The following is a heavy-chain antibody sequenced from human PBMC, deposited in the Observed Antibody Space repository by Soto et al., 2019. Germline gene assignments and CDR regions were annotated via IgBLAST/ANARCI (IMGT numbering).Heavy chain of an antibody. CDR3: AVWSALTLYYFDS. Sequence: SETLSLTCAVSGASFSGSYWSWIRQPPGKGLEWIGYAYYSGTTVYNPSLKSRVSISVDTSKKHVSLRLNSVTAADTAVYYCAVWSALTLYYFDSWGHGTLVTVSS. D-gene: IGHD3-3*01. J-gene: IGHJ4*01. CDR2: AYYSGTT. CDR1: GASFSGSY. V-gene: IGHV4-59*13.